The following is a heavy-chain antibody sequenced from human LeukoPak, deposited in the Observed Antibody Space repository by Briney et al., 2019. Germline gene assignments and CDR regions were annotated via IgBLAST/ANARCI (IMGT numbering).Heavy chain of an antibody. J-gene: IGHJ4*02. Sequence: PSVKVSCKASGYTFTGYYMHWVRQAPGQGLEWMGWINPNSGGTNYAQKFQGRVTVTRDTSISTAYMELSRLRSDDTAVYYCALTDSGYRPYFDYWGQGTLVTVSS. CDR1: GYTFTGYY. D-gene: IGHD5-12*01. CDR2: INPNSGGT. V-gene: IGHV1-2*02. CDR3: ALTDSGYRPYFDY.